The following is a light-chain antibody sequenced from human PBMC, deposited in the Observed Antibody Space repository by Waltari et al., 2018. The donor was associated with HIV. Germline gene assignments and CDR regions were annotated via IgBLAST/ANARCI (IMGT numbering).Light chain of an antibody. V-gene: IGLV1-40*01. CDR2: DNN. CDR1: SSNLGAGFD. J-gene: IGLJ2*01. CDR3: QSFDSGLTAVV. Sequence: QSVLTQPPSVSGAPGQRVSISCTGSSSNLGAGFDAQWYQQLPGAAPRLLIYDNNHRPSGVPGRFSGSRSCTSASLAITGLQADDEADYYCQSFDSGLTAVVFGGGTKLTVL.